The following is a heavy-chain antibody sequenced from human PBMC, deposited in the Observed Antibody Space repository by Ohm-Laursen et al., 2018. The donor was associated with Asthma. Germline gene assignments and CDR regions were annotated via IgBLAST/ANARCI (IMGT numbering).Heavy chain of an antibody. D-gene: IGHD3-10*01. CDR2: IHYSGSN. J-gene: IGHJ4*02. Sequence: TLSLTCTVSGCSVSSGSYYWTWIRQRPGKGLEWIGNIHYSGSNIYNPSLESRLSISVDTSKNQFSQNLSSVTAADTALYYCARDGRLRGSFDYWGQGTLVTVSS. V-gene: IGHV4-31*03. CDR1: GCSVSSGSYY. CDR3: ARDGRLRGSFDY.